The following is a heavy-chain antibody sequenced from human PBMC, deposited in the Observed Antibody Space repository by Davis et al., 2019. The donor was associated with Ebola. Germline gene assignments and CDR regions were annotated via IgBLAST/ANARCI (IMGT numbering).Heavy chain of an antibody. CDR2: IKQDGSEK. CDR3: ARDKDGIAADY. J-gene: IGHJ4*02. V-gene: IGHV3-7*03. CDR1: GFTFSSYW. D-gene: IGHD6-13*01. Sequence: PEGSLRLSCAASGFTFSSYWMSWVRQAPGKGLEWVANIKQDGSEKYYVDSVKGRFTISRDNAKNSLYLQMNSLRAEDTALYYCARDKDGIAADYWGQGTLVTVSS.